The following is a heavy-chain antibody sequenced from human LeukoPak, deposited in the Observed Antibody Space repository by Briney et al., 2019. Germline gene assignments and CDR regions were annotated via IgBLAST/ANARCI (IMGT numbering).Heavy chain of an antibody. CDR3: TRAAVAGGPFDY. Sequence: GGSLRLSCAASGLTFSSYGMHWVRQAPGKGLEWVAFIRYDGSNKYYADSVKGRFTISRDNSKNTLYLQMNSLRAEDTAVHYCTRAAVAGGPFDYWGQGTLVTVSS. CDR2: IRYDGSNK. V-gene: IGHV3-30*02. CDR1: GLTFSSYG. D-gene: IGHD6-19*01. J-gene: IGHJ4*02.